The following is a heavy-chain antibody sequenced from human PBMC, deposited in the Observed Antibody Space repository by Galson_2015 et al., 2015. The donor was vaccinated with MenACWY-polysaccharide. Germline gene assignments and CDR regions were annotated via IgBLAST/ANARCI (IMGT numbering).Heavy chain of an antibody. D-gene: IGHD1-20*01. Sequence: SVKVSCKASGYTFTSYGISWVRQAPGQGLEWMGWISAYNGNTNYAQKLQGRVTMTTDTSTSTAYMELRSLRSDDTAVYYCARVYNWNDDNYFDYWGQGTLVTVSS. CDR3: ARVYNWNDDNYFDY. CDR1: GYTFTSYG. J-gene: IGHJ4*02. CDR2: ISAYNGNT. V-gene: IGHV1-18*01.